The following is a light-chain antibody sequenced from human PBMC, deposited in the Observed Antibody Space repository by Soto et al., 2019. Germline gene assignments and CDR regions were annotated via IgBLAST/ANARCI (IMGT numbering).Light chain of an antibody. J-gene: IGKJ5*01. CDR2: WSS. CDR1: QTVLSSSNDRNY. Sequence: DIVMTQSPDSLAVSLGERATIKCKSSQTVLSSSNDRNYLVWYQQKSGQPPKLLIYWSSTRASGVPDRFTGSGSGTDFTLTISIIQAVDVGIYYCHQHYDLPTFGQGTRLEL. V-gene: IGKV4-1*01. CDR3: HQHYDLPT.